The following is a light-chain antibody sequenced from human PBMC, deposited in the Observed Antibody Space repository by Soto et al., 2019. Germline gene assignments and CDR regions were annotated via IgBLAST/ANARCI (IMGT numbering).Light chain of an antibody. CDR1: SSDVGSYNL. CDR3: CSYAGSRTVV. V-gene: IGLV2-23*01. J-gene: IGLJ2*01. CDR2: EDN. Sequence: QSALTQPASVSGSPGQSITISCTGTSSDVGSYNLVSWYQQHPGKAPKLMIYEDNKRPSGVSNRFSGSKSGNTASLIISGLQAEDEADYYCCSYAGSRTVVFGGGTKLTVL.